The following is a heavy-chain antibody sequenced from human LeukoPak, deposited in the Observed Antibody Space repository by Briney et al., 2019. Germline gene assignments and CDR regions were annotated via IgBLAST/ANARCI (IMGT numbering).Heavy chain of an antibody. D-gene: IGHD3-22*01. CDR2: IIPIFGTA. CDR1: GGTFSSYA. J-gene: IGHJ4*02. V-gene: IGHV1-69*13. CDR3: ARALTGYYDSSGYYPGGY. Sequence: ASVKVSCQASGGTFSSYAISWVRQAPGQGLEWMGGIIPIFGTANYAQKFQGRVTITADESTSTAYMELSSLRSEGTAVYYCARALTGYYDSSGYYPGGYWGQGTLVTVSS.